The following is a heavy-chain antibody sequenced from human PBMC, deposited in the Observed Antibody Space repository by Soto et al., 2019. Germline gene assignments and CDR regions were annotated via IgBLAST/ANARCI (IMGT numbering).Heavy chain of an antibody. CDR1: GITFDDYA. V-gene: IGHV3-9*01. CDR2: INWNGVRI. CDR3: AKDRGYSYGHWFDP. J-gene: IGHJ5*02. D-gene: IGHD5-18*01. Sequence: GGSLRLSCAASGITFDDYAMHWVRQAPGKGLEWVSGINWNGVRIGYADSVKGRFTISRDNAKNSLHLQMNSLRAEDTALYYCAKDRGYSYGHWFDPWGQG.